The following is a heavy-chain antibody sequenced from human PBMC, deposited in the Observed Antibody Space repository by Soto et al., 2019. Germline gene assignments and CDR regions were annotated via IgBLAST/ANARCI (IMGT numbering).Heavy chain of an antibody. CDR3: ARDRQLGYYYYGMDV. D-gene: IGHD6-13*01. CDR2: IYYSGST. Sequence: SETLSLTCTVSGGSVSSGSYYWSWIRQHPGKGLEWIGYIYYSGSTNYNPSLKSRVTISVDTSKNQFSLKLSSVTAADTAVYYCARDRQLGYYYYGMDVWGQGTTVTVSS. J-gene: IGHJ6*02. V-gene: IGHV4-61*01. CDR1: GGSVSSGSYY.